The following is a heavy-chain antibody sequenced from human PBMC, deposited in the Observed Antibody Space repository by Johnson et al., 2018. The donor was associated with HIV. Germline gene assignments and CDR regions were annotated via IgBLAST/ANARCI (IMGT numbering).Heavy chain of an antibody. CDR3: ARDRRDDLYSHQLVLRGQNAFDI. D-gene: IGHD1-26*01. CDR1: GFTFSSYG. CDR2: ISGGGVGT. J-gene: IGHJ3*02. Sequence: MQLVESGGGLVQPGRSLRLSCAASGFTFSSYGMHWVRQAPGKGLEWIAYISGGGVGTFYADSVKGRFTISRDNGNKVVYLQMESLRVEDTAVYYCARDRRDDLYSHQLVLRGQNAFDIWGQGTMVTVSS. V-gene: IGHV3-48*04.